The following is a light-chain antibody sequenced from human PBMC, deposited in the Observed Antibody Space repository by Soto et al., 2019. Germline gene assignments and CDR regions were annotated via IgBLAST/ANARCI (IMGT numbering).Light chain of an antibody. J-gene: IGKJ4*01. Sequence: IQLTQSPSFLSASVGDRVTITCRASQGISSSLAWYQQKPGKAPELLIYAASTLQSGVPSRFRGSGSGTEFTLTISSQQPEDFATYYCQQHNSYPLTFGGGNKVEIK. CDR1: QGISSS. CDR2: AAS. V-gene: IGKV1-9*01. CDR3: QQHNSYPLT.